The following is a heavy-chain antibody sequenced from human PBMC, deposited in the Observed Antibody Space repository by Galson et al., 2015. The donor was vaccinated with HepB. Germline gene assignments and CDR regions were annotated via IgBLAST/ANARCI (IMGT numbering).Heavy chain of an antibody. CDR2: IKQDGSEQ. CDR1: GFGFSNYW. Sequence: SLRLSCAASGFGFSNYWMSWVRQAPGKGLEWVANIKQDGSEQYYVDSVKGRFTISRDNAKNSLYLQMNSLRAEDTAVYYCARDRCSSTSCFFDYWGQGALVTVSS. V-gene: IGHV3-7*03. CDR3: ARDRCSSTSCFFDY. J-gene: IGHJ4*02. D-gene: IGHD2-2*01.